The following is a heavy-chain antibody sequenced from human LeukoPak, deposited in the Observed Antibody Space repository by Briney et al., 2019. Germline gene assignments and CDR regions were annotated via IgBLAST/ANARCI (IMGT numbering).Heavy chain of an antibody. J-gene: IGHJ6*02. CDR3: AKDLHSSSNDYYGMDV. D-gene: IGHD6-13*01. CDR2: ISYDGRNQ. CDR1: GFSFNSYG. V-gene: IGHV3-30*18. Sequence: GGSLRLSCAASGFSFNSYGMHWVCQAPGKGLEWVAAISYDGRNQYYADSVKGRFTISRDKSRNTLYLQMNSLRAEDTAVYYCAKDLHSSSNDYYGMDVWGQGTTVTVSS.